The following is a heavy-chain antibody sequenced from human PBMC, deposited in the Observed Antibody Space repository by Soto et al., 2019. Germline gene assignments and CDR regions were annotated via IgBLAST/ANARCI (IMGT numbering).Heavy chain of an antibody. J-gene: IGHJ4*02. D-gene: IGHD6-6*01. V-gene: IGHV3-23*01. CDR3: AKGPGWHKLVHYFDY. CDR2: ISGSGGST. Sequence: GGSLRLSFAASGFTFSSYAMSWVRQAPGKGLEWVSAISGSGGSTYYADSVKGRFTISRDTSKSTLYLQMNSLRAEDTAVYYCAKGPGWHKLVHYFDYWSQGTLITVSS. CDR1: GFTFSSYA.